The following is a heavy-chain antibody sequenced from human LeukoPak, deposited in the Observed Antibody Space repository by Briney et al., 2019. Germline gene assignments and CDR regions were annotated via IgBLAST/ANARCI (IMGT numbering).Heavy chain of an antibody. D-gene: IGHD3-10*01. CDR3: ARESRGGSGSYYDFIDY. CDR2: IDPSDSYT. Sequence: GESLRISCKESGNSFTSYWISWVRQMPGKGLGWRGRIDPSDSYTNYSPSFEGHVTISGDKSISTVYLQWSSLKASDTAIYYWARESRGGSGSYYDFIDYWGQGTLVTVSS. CDR1: GNSFTSYW. V-gene: IGHV5-10-1*01. J-gene: IGHJ4*02.